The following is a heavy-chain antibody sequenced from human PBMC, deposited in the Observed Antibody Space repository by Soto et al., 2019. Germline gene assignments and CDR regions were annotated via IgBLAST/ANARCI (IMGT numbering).Heavy chain of an antibody. CDR2: ISGSGGST. V-gene: IGHV3-23*01. D-gene: IGHD3-10*01. J-gene: IGHJ6*02. CDR1: GLTFSTYA. CDR3: AKDMVRGVITLYGMDV. Sequence: VQLLESGGGWVQPGGSLRLSCPASGLTFSTYARCGVRQAPGRGLEWVSAISGSGGSTYYADSVKGRFTISRDNSKNTLYLQMNSLRAEDTAVYYCAKDMVRGVITLYGMDVWGQGTTVTVSS.